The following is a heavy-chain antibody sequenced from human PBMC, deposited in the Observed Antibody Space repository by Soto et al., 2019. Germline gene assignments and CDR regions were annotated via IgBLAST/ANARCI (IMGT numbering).Heavy chain of an antibody. CDR3: ARENCSGGSCYPDYYYYYMDV. Sequence: SETLSLTCTVSGGSISSYYWTWIRQPPGKGLEWIGEINHSGSTNYNPSLKSRVTISVDTSKNQFSLKLSSVTAADTAVYYCARENCSGGSCYPDYYYYYMDVWGKGTTVTVSS. J-gene: IGHJ6*03. V-gene: IGHV4-34*01. D-gene: IGHD2-15*01. CDR1: GGSISSYY. CDR2: INHSGST.